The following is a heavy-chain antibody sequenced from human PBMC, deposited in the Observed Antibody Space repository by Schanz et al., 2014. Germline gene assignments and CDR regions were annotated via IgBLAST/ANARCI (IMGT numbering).Heavy chain of an antibody. CDR3: AKGRFGELSAFDI. J-gene: IGHJ3*02. D-gene: IGHD3-10*01. CDR1: GFTFSSYA. CDR2: ISGSGGST. Sequence: EVQLAESGGGLVQPGGSLRLSCAASGFTFSSYAMSWVRQAPGKGLEWVSAISGSGGSTYYAGSVKGRFTISRDNSKNTLYLQMNSLRAEDTAVYYCAKGRFGELSAFDIWGQGTMVTVSS. V-gene: IGHV3-23*04.